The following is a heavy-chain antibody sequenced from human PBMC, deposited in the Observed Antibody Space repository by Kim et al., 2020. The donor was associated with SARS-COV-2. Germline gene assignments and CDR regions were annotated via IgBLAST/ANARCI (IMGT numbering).Heavy chain of an antibody. Sequence: SETLSLTCTVSGGSISSSSYYWGWIRQPPGKGLEWIGSIYYSGSTYYNPSLKSRVTISVDTSKNQFSLKLSSVTAADTAVYYCARHLVTNLPGYFDLWGRGTLVTVSS. J-gene: IGHJ2*01. D-gene: IGHD3-9*01. CDR3: ARHLVTNLPGYFDL. CDR2: IYYSGST. CDR1: GGSISSSSYY. V-gene: IGHV4-39*01.